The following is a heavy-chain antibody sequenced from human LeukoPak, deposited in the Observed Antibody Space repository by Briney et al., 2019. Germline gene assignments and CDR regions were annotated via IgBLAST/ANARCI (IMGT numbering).Heavy chain of an antibody. D-gene: IGHD3-3*01. J-gene: IGHJ4*02. CDR3: ARGRNYDFWSGYYGY. CDR1: GGSISSSSYY. V-gene: IGHV4-39*07. CDR2: INHSGST. Sequence: SETLSLTCTVSGGSISSSSYYWSWIRQPPGKGLEWIGEINHSGSTNYNPSLKSRVTISVDTSKNRFSLKLSSVTAADTAVYYCARGRNYDFWSGYYGYWGQGTLVTVSS.